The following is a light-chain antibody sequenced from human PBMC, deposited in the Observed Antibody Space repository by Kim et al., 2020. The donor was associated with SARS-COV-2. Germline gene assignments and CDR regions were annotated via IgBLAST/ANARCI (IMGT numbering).Light chain of an antibody. Sequence: VSPVQTDGFSCSGDKLGYKYVCWYQQKPGQSPILVIYQDSKRPSGIPERFSGSNSGNTATLSISGTQAMDEADYYCQAWDSSTYVFGTGTKVTVL. CDR3: QAWDSSTYV. J-gene: IGLJ1*01. CDR1: KLGYKY. V-gene: IGLV3-1*01. CDR2: QDS.